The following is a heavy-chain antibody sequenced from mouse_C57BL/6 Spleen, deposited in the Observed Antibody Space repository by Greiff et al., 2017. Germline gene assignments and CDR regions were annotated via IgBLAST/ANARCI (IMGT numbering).Heavy chain of an antibody. J-gene: IGHJ1*03. CDR1: GFTFTDYY. Sequence: EVQLVESGGGLVQPGGSLSLSCAASGFTFTDYYMSWVRQPPGKALEWLGFIRNKANGYTTEYSASVKGRFTISRDNSQRILYLQMNALRAEDSATYYCARSNLGYFDVWGTGTTVTVSS. CDR2: IRNKANGYTT. D-gene: IGHD2-5*01. V-gene: IGHV7-3*01. CDR3: ARSNLGYFDV.